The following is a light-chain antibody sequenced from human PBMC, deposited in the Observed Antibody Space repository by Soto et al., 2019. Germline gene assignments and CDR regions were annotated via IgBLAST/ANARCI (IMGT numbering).Light chain of an antibody. CDR3: QQYNIYS. J-gene: IGKJ1*01. CDR1: QNIRSN. V-gene: IGKV3-15*01. CDR2: GAD. Sequence: EIVLTQSPGTLSVSPREGVTLSCRASQNIRSNLALYLQKPGQARRLLIDGADIRANVAPDRFSGVGSVTEFILTISSLQADDFATYYCQQYNIYSFCQGTNVDVK.